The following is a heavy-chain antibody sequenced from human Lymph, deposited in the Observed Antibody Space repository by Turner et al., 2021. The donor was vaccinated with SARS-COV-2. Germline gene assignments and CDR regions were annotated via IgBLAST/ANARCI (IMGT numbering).Heavy chain of an antibody. CDR1: GFTFSSYG. V-gene: IGHV3-33*01. J-gene: IGHJ6*02. Sequence: QVQLVESGGGVVQPGRSLRLSCAASGFTFSSYGMHWVPQAPGKGLEWVAVRWYDGSNKYYADSVKGRFTISRDNSKNTLYLQMNSLRAEDTAVYYCARVKGYNGYDLRYYYGMDVWGQGTTVTVSS. D-gene: IGHD5-12*01. CDR3: ARVKGYNGYDLRYYYGMDV. CDR2: RWYDGSNK.